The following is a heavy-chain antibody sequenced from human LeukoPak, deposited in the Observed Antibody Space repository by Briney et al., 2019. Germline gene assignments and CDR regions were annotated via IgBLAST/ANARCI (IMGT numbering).Heavy chain of an antibody. Sequence: SETLSLTCTVSGGSISSYYWSWIRQPPGKGLEWIGYIYYSGSTNYDPSLKSRVTISVDTSKNQFSLKLSSVTAADTAVYYCARVWGSGWFDPWGQGTLVTASS. CDR2: IYYSGST. D-gene: IGHD3-16*01. CDR3: ARVWGSGWFDP. V-gene: IGHV4-59*01. J-gene: IGHJ5*02. CDR1: GGSISSYY.